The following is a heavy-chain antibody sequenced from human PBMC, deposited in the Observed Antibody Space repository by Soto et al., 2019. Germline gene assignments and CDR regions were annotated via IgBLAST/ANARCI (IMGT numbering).Heavy chain of an antibody. J-gene: IGHJ5*02. Sequence: QVQLVQSGAEVKKPGSSVKVSCKASGGTFSSYAISWVRQAPGQGLEWMGGIIPIFGTANSAQKFQRRVTITADKSTRTSYMGLSSLRSDVTAVYYCARYRDSSGYVSLNWFDPWGQGTMVTVSS. CDR2: IIPIFGTA. CDR1: GGTFSSYA. D-gene: IGHD3-22*01. CDR3: ARYRDSSGYVSLNWFDP. V-gene: IGHV1-69*06.